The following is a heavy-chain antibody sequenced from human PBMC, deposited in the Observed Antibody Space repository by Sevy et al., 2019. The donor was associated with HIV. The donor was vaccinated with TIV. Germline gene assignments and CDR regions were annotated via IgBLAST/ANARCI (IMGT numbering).Heavy chain of an antibody. D-gene: IGHD2-8*01. Sequence: GGSLRLSCAASGFTFSSYGMHWVRQAPGKGLEWVAYIRYDGSNKYYGDSVRGRFTISRDNSKSTLYVQLNGPRAEDTAVYYCARGRKTTQEWLEELDYYYGMDVWGQGTSVTVSS. CDR3: ARGRKTTQEWLEELDYYYGMDV. CDR2: IRYDGSNK. J-gene: IGHJ6*02. V-gene: IGHV3-30*02. CDR1: GFTFSSYG.